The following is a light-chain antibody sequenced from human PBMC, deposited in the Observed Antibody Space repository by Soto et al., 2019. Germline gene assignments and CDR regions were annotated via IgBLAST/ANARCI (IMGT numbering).Light chain of an antibody. CDR1: QSIDNNY. J-gene: IGKJ1*01. CDR3: QQRSNWPRGT. Sequence: EIVLTHSPGTLSLSPGERATLSCRASQSIDNNYLAWYQQKPGQAPRLVIYGASTRATDIPDRFSASGSGTDFTLTISSLEPEDFAVYYCQQRSNWPRGTFGQGTKVDIK. V-gene: IGKV3-11*01. CDR2: GAS.